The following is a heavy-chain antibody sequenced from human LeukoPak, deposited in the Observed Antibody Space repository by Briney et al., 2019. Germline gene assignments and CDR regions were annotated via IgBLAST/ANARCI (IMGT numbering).Heavy chain of an antibody. CDR3: AKEGPKPRAHCSSTSCYVGY. D-gene: IGHD2-2*01. Sequence: PGGSLRLSCAASEFTFSSYAMSWVRQAPGKGLEWVSAISGSGGSTYYADSVKGRFTISRDNSKNTLYLQMNSLRAEDTAVYYCAKEGPKPRAHCSSTSCYVGYWGQGTLVTVSS. CDR1: EFTFSSYA. V-gene: IGHV3-23*01. J-gene: IGHJ4*02. CDR2: ISGSGGST.